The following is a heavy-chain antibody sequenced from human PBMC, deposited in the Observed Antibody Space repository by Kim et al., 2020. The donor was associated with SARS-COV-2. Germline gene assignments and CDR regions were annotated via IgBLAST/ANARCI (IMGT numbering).Heavy chain of an antibody. CDR3: ARGAYGDVSFDY. J-gene: IGHJ4*02. CDR1: GYMFTSYG. CDR2: ISARDGNT. Sequence: ASVKVSCKACGYMFTSYGFSWVRQAPGQGLEWLGWISARDGNTKYEQKVQGRVIMTTDTSTNTAYMELWSLRSDDTAMYYCARGAYGDVSFDYWGQGTLV. D-gene: IGHD4-17*01. V-gene: IGHV1-18*04.